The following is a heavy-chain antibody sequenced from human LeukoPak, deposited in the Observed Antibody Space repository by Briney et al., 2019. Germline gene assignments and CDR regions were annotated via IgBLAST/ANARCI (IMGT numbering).Heavy chain of an antibody. CDR3: AREVKGYGSGSYYSHY. J-gene: IGHJ4*02. CDR1: GGSISSSSYY. CDR2: IYYSGST. D-gene: IGHD3-10*01. V-gene: IGHV4-39*07. Sequence: SETLSLTCTVSGGSISSSSYYWGWIRQPPGKGLEWIGSIYYSGSTYYNPSLKSRVTISVDTSKNQFSLKLSSVTAADTAVHYCAREVKGYGSGSYYSHYWGQGTLVTVSS.